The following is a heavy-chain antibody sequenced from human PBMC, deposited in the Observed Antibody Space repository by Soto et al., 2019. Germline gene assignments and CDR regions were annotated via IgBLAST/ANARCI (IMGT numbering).Heavy chain of an antibody. D-gene: IGHD3-3*01. CDR1: GASISSSSSS. CDR3: ARRTITIFGVAPSGTDV. Sequence: PANLSITCTVSGASISSSSSSCHWIRQPPGKALEWIGSIYYSGSTYYNPSLKSRVTISVDTSKNQFSLKLSSVTAADTAVYFCARRTITIFGVAPSGTDVWGQGTTVPVSS. J-gene: IGHJ6*02. CDR2: IYYSGST. V-gene: IGHV4-39*01.